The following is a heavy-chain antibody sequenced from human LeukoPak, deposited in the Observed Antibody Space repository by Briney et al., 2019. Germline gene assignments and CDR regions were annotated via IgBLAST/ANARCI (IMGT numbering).Heavy chain of an antibody. Sequence: QPGGSLRLSCAASGFTFSSYWMHWVRQAPGKGLVWVSRINTDGSSTSYADSVKGRFTISRDNAKNTLYLQMNSLRAEDTAVYYCARDLTITIFGAGGLADNWGQGTLVTVSS. D-gene: IGHD3-3*01. CDR3: ARDLTITIFGAGGLADN. CDR2: INTDGSST. J-gene: IGHJ4*02. V-gene: IGHV3-74*01. CDR1: GFTFSSYW.